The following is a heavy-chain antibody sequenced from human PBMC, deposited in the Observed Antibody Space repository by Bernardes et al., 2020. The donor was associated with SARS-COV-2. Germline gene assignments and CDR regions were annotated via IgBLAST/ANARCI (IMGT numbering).Heavy chain of an antibody. V-gene: IGHV3-7*01. D-gene: IGHD1-1*01. CDR3: ARPGRWQQPIDY. Sequence: GGSLRLSCAASGFTFSTYWMTWLRRAPGKGLECVSNIKPDGSTKYYVDSVEGRFTISRDNANNAVYLQMNSLRVEDTAVYFCARPGRWQQPIDYWGQGALVTVSS. CDR1: GFTFSTYW. J-gene: IGHJ4*02. CDR2: IKPDGSTK.